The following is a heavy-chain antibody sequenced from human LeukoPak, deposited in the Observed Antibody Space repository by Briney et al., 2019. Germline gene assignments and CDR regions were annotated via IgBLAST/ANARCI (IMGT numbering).Heavy chain of an antibody. CDR3: AKSSTVPWFGEEDAFDI. CDR2: ISGSGGST. Sequence: GGSLRLSCAASGFTFSSYAMSWVRQAPGKGLEWVSAISGSGGSTYYADSVKGRFTISRDNSKNTLYLQMNSLGAEDTAVYYCAKSSTVPWFGEEDAFDIWGQGTMVTVSS. D-gene: IGHD3-10*01. V-gene: IGHV3-23*01. CDR1: GFTFSSYA. J-gene: IGHJ3*02.